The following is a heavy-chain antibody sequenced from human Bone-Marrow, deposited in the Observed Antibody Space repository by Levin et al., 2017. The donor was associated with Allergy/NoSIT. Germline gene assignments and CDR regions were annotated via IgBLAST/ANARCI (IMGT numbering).Heavy chain of an antibody. CDR3: VRGDHCSAASCYLMLMWFDP. CDR2: INWNGKTT. D-gene: IGHD2-2*01. CDR1: GFTFDDYA. Sequence: GGSLRLSCAASGFTFDDYAMHWVRQAPGEGLEWLSGINWNGKTTVYAESVKGRFTISRDNAKNTLYLEMNSLRPEDTALYYCVRGDHCSAASCYLMLMWFDPWGQGTLVTVSS. J-gene: IGHJ5*02. V-gene: IGHV3-9*01.